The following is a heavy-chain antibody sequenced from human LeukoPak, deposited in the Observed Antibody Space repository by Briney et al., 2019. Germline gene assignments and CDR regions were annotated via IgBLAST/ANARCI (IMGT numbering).Heavy chain of an antibody. CDR3: ARGDSGYDFEY. V-gene: IGHV3-30*03. CDR2: IANDGSII. D-gene: IGHD5-12*01. Sequence: GRSLRLSCAASGFTFSSHGMHWVRQAPGKGLEWVAVIANDGSIIYYADSVKGRFTISRDNSKNTLFLQLNSLRGEDTAVYYCARGDSGYDFEYWGQGTLVTVSS. CDR1: GFTFSSHG. J-gene: IGHJ4*02.